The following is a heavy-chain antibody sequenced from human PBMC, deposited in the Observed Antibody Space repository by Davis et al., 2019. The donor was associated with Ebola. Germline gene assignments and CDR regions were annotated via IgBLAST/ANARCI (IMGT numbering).Heavy chain of an antibody. J-gene: IGHJ6*02. CDR1: GFTFSRYW. D-gene: IGHD3-16*01. Sequence: GGSLRLSCVASGFTFSRYWMTWVRQAPGKGLEWVANIKEDGSEKHYVDSVKGRSDISRDNAKNSLYLQMNSLRAEDTALYYCAKPGGPWGGMDVWGQGTTVTVSS. CDR2: IKEDGSEK. V-gene: IGHV3-7*03. CDR3: AKPGGPWGGMDV.